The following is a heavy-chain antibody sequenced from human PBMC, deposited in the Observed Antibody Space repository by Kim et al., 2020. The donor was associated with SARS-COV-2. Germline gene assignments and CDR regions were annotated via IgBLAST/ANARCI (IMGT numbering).Heavy chain of an antibody. CDR1: GFTFTSSA. CDR3: AAFRPVPLPGPLSDRYYYDSSGYYLRDYYYGMDV. Sequence: TSVKVSCKASGFTFTSSAVQWVRQARGQRLEWIGWIVVGSGNTNYAQKFQERVTITRDMSTSTAYMELSSLRSEDTAVYYCAAFRPVPLPGPLSDRYYYDSSGYYLRDYYYGMDVWGQGTTVTVSS. CDR2: IVVGSGNT. D-gene: IGHD3-22*01. J-gene: IGHJ6*02. V-gene: IGHV1-58*01.